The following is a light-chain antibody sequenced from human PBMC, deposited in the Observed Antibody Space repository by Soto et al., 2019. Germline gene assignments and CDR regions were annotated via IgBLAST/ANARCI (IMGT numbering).Light chain of an antibody. Sequence: IVMNQSPDSLAVSLGERDTINCKSSQSVLYRSNNKQYLAWYQQKPGQPPKLLIYWASTRESGVPDRFSGSGSGTDFTLTISSLQADDFAVYYCQQYYSSPRTFGQGTKVDIK. CDR1: QSVLYRSNNKQY. CDR3: QQYYSSPRT. J-gene: IGKJ1*01. V-gene: IGKV4-1*01. CDR2: WAS.